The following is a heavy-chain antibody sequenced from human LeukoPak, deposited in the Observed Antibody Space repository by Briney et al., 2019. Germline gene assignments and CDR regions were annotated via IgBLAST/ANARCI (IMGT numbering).Heavy chain of an antibody. CDR3: ARGRRGAAALDY. J-gene: IGHJ4*02. Sequence: SETLSLTCADYGGSFSGCYWSWIRQPPGKGLEWIGEINHSGSTNYNPSLKSRVTISVDTSKNQFSLKLSSVTAADTAVYYCARGRRGAAALDYWGQGTLVTVSS. CDR2: INHSGST. V-gene: IGHV4-34*01. CDR1: GGSFSGCY. D-gene: IGHD6-13*01.